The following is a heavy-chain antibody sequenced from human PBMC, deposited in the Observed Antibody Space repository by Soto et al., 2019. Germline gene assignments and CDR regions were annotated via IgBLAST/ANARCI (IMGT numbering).Heavy chain of an antibody. CDR3: AIDSNYVTTGFDP. CDR1: GGSISSGGYY. Sequence: SETLSLTCTVSGGSISSGGYYWSWIRQHPGKGLEWIGYIYYSGSTNYNPSLKSRVTISVDTSKNQFSLKLSSVTAADTAVYYCAIDSNYVTTGFDPWGQGTLVTVSS. CDR2: IYYSGST. V-gene: IGHV4-31*03. J-gene: IGHJ5*02. D-gene: IGHD4-4*01.